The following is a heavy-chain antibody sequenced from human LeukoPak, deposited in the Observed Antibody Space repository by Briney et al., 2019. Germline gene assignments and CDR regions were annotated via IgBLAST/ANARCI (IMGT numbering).Heavy chain of an antibody. CDR1: GYSFTSYW. V-gene: IGHV5-51*01. Sequence: GESLKISCKGSGYSFTSYWIGWVRPMPGKGLEWMGIIYPGDSDTRYSPSFQGQVTISADKSISTAYLQWSSLKASDTAMYYCAIGYCSGGSCRSEDYYYGMDVWGQGTTVTVSS. CDR2: IYPGDSDT. CDR3: AIGYCSGGSCRSEDYYYGMDV. D-gene: IGHD2-15*01. J-gene: IGHJ6*02.